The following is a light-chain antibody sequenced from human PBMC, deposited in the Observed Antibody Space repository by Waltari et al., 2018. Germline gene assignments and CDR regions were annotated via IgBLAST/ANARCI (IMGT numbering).Light chain of an antibody. CDR3: CSYAGSSTLV. Sequence: QSALTQPASVSGSPGQSITISCTGTSSDVGSYNLVSWYQHHPGKAPKLMIFEVSKRPSGVCNRFSGSKSGNTASLTISGLQAEDEADYYCCSYAGSSTLVFGGGTKLTVL. V-gene: IGLV2-23*02. CDR2: EVS. CDR1: SSDVGSYNL. J-gene: IGLJ2*01.